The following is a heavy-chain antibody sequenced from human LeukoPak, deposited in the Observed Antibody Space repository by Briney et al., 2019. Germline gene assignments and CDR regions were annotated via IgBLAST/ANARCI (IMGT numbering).Heavy chain of an antibody. J-gene: IGHJ4*02. CDR3: ARDNRIYDY. V-gene: IGHV1-18*04. CDR1: GYTFTSYG. D-gene: IGHD3-3*01. Sequence: ASVKVSCKASGYTFTSYGFSWVRQAPGQGLEWMGWVSGYNGYTNYAQKFRGRVTLTIDTSTSTAYMELSSLRSDDTAVYYCARDNRIYDYWGQGTLVTVSS. CDR2: VSGYNGYT.